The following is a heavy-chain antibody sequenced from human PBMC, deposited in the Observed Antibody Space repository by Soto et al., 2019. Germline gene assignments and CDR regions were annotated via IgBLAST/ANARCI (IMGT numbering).Heavy chain of an antibody. D-gene: IGHD2-8*01. CDR3: ASGPGGTNGCYFDY. V-gene: IGHV1-2*04. Sequence: ASVKVSCKASGYTFTGYYMHWVRQAPGQGLEWMGWINPNRGGTNYAQKFQGWVTMTRDTYISTAYMELSRLRSDDTAVYYCASGPGGTNGCYFDYWGQGTLVTVSS. CDR1: GYTFTGYY. J-gene: IGHJ4*02. CDR2: INPNRGGT.